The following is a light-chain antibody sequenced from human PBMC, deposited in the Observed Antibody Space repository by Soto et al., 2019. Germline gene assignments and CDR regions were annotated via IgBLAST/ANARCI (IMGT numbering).Light chain of an antibody. CDR3: QQYNDNWT. J-gene: IGKJ1*01. V-gene: IGKV1-5*03. Sequence: DIQMTQSPSTLSASVGDRVTITCRASQSISSWLAWYQQKPGKAPKLLIYKASTLQSGVPSRFSGSGFGTEFTLAISSLQPDDSATYYCQQYNDNWTFGQGT. CDR2: KAS. CDR1: QSISSW.